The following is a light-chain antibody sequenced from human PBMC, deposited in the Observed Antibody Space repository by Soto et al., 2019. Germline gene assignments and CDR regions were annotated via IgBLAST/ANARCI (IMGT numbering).Light chain of an antibody. Sequence: QSVLTQPPSASGSPGQSVPISCTGTTRDIGRYNYVSWYQQHPGTAPKLIIYEVRKRPSGVPDRFSASKSANSASLTVSGLQPEDEADYYCGSYGGSNNWVFGGGTQLTVL. CDR2: EVR. J-gene: IGLJ3*02. V-gene: IGLV2-8*01. CDR3: GSYGGSNNWV. CDR1: TRDIGRYNY.